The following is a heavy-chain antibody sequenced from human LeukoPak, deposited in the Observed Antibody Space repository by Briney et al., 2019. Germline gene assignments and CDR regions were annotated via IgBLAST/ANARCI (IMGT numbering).Heavy chain of an antibody. Sequence: GGSLRLSCAASGFTFSSYGMHWVRQAPGKGLEWVAVIWYDGSNKYYADSVKGRFTISRDNSKNTLYLQMNSLRAEDTAVYYCASRAPPLDYDSSGYYYYYYGMDVWGQGTTVTVSS. CDR1: GFTFSSYG. V-gene: IGHV3-33*01. CDR2: IWYDGSNK. D-gene: IGHD3-22*01. CDR3: ASRAPPLDYDSSGYYYYYYGMDV. J-gene: IGHJ6*02.